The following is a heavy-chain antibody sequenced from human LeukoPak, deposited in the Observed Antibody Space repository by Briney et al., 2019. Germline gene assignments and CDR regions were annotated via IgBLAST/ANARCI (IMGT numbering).Heavy chain of an antibody. D-gene: IGHD1-26*01. CDR1: GYTFKNYD. V-gene: IGHV1-8*01. Sequence: GASVKVSCKASGYTFKNYDINWVRQAPGQGLEWMAWMNPNNDNAGSAQKLLGRFTMNRDTSINTAYMELSSLRSDDTGVYYCARAGGRWDDPFDVWGQGSLIIVSS. CDR3: ARAGGRWDDPFDV. J-gene: IGHJ3*01. CDR2: MNPNNDNA.